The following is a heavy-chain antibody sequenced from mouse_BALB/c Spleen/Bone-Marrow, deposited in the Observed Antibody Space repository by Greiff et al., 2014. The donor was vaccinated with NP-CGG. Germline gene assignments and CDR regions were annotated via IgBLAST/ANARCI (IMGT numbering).Heavy chain of an antibody. CDR2: IWADGST. CDR3: ARITTATGAMDY. D-gene: IGHD1-2*01. J-gene: IGHJ4*01. Sequence: VKLMESGPGLVAPSQSLSITCTVSGFSLTNYGVHWVRQPPGKGLEWLGVIWADGSTNYNSALMSRLSISKDNSKSQVFFKMNSPQTDDTAMYYCARITTATGAMDYWGQGTSVTVSS. CDR1: GFSLTNYG. V-gene: IGHV2-9*02.